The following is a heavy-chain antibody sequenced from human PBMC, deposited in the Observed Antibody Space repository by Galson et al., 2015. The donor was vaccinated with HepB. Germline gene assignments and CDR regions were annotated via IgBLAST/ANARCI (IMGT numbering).Heavy chain of an antibody. CDR1: GYTFTSYA. Sequence: SVKVSCKASGYTFTSYAMHWVRQAPGQRLEWMGWINPGNGNTKYSRKFQGRVTITRDTSASTAYMELSSLRSEDTAVYYCARALYISSSWYDRAGVLLFDPWGQGTLVTVSS. D-gene: IGHD6-13*01. CDR3: ARALYISSSWYDRAGVLLFDP. J-gene: IGHJ5*02. CDR2: INPGNGNT. V-gene: IGHV1-3*01.